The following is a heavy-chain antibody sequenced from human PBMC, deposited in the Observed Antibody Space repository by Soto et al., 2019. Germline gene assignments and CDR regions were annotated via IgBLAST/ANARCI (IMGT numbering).Heavy chain of an antibody. CDR2: ISAYNGNT. CDR3: ARDGDRCTSTRCSPWPDTHFDL. V-gene: IGHV1-18*04. Sequence: ASVKVSCKTSGYTFTTFGISWVRQAPGQGLEWMGWISAYNGNTNYAQKLQGRVTMTTDTSTRTSYMELRSLRSDDTAVYFCARDGDRCTSTRCSPWPDTHFDLWGRGTLVTVSS. J-gene: IGHJ2*01. D-gene: IGHD2-2*01. CDR1: GYTFTTFG.